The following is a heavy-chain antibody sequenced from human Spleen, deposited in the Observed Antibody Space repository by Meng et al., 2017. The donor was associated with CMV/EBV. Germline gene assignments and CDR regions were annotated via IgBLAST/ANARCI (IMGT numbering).Heavy chain of an antibody. CDR1: GYTFTTYD. CDR2: MNPNSGNT. V-gene: IGHV1-8*01. CDR3: ARVGSSGSLSAFAMDV. D-gene: IGHD1-26*01. J-gene: IGHJ6*02. Sequence: ASVKVSCKASGYTFTTYDINWVRQATGQGLEWMGWMNPNSGNTGYVQKFQGRVTMTRNTSISTAYMELSRLRSEDTAVYYCARVGSSGSLSAFAMDVWGQGTTVTVSS.